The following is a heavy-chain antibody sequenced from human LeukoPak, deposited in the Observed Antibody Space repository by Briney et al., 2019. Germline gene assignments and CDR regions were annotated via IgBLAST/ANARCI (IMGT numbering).Heavy chain of an antibody. J-gene: IGHJ4*02. D-gene: IGHD6-19*01. CDR1: GGSISSSSYY. V-gene: IGHV4-39*07. CDR3: ARGARYSSGWYTRGVRFDY. Sequence: PSETLSLTCTVSGGSISSSSYYWGWIRQPPGKGLEWIGEINHSGSTNYNPSLKSRVTISVDTSKNQFSLKLSSVTAADTAVYYCARGARYSSGWYTRGVRFDYWGQGTLVTVSS. CDR2: INHSGST.